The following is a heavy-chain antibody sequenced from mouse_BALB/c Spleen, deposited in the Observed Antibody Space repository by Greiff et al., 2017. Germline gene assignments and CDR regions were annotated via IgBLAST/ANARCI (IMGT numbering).Heavy chain of an antibody. CDR2: INPSTGYT. CDR3: ASTTSWFAY. D-gene: IGHD2-1*01. V-gene: IGHV1-7*01. J-gene: IGHJ3*01. Sequence: QVHVKQSGAELAKPGASVKMSCKASGYTFTSYWMHWVKQRPGQGLEWIGYINPSTGYTEYNQKFKDKATLTADKSSSTAYMQLSSLTSEDSAVYYCASTTSWFAYWGQGTLVTVSA. CDR1: GYTFTSYW.